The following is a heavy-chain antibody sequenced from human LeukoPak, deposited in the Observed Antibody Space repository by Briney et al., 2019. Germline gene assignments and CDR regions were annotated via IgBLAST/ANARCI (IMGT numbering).Heavy chain of an antibody. CDR3: ARDVPLRPPPWDSSGYVV. CDR1: GGSISSSSYY. CDR2: IYYSGST. V-gene: IGHV4-39*07. Sequence: PSETLSLTCTVSGGSISSSSYYWGWIRQPPGKGLEWIGSIYYSGSTYYNPSLKSRVTISVDTSKNQFSLKLSSVTAADTAVYYCARDVPLRPPPWDSSGYVVWGQGTLVTVSS. D-gene: IGHD3-22*01. J-gene: IGHJ4*02.